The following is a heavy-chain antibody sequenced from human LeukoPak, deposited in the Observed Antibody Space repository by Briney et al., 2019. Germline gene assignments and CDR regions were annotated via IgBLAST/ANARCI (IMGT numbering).Heavy chain of an antibody. CDR3: TTEAVWFGDTDY. CDR2: IDGDGSST. J-gene: IGHJ4*02. D-gene: IGHD3-10*01. V-gene: IGHV3-74*01. Sequence: PGVSLRLSCAASGFAFSSYWMQWVRHAPGKGLVWVSRIDGDGSSTNYADSVKGRFTISRDNAKNTLYLQMNSLKTKDTAVYYCTTEAVWFGDTDYWGQGTLVTVSS. CDR1: GFAFSSYW.